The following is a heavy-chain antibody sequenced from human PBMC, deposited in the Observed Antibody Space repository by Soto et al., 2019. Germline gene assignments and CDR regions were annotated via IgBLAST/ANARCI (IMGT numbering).Heavy chain of an antibody. CDR3: ARVGPWVPYYYDSSPYTFENWFDP. J-gene: IGHJ5*02. Sequence: PSETLSLTCAVSGYSISSGSYWGWLRQPQGKGLEGIGSIYHGGSTCYNPSLNRRVTLSIDMTNNRVSLILNSVTAADTAVYYCARVGPWVPYYYDSSPYTFENWFDPWGQGTLVTVSS. CDR1: GYSISSGSY. CDR2: IYHGGST. D-gene: IGHD3-22*01. V-gene: IGHV4-38-2*01.